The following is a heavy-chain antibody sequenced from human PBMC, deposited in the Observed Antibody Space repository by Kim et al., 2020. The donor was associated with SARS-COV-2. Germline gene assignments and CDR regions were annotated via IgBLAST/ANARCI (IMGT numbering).Heavy chain of an antibody. Sequence: STYYADSVKGRFTISRDNSKNTLYLQMSSLRAEDTAVYYCVKVEPLRGGIWGQGTTVTVSS. CDR3: VKVEPLRGGI. CDR2: ST. D-gene: IGHD1-1*01. J-gene: IGHJ6*02. V-gene: IGHV3-64D*09.